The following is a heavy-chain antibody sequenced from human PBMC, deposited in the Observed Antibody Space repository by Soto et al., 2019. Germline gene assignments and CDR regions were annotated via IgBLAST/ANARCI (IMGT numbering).Heavy chain of an antibody. J-gene: IGHJ4*02. CDR2: IKTDGSTT. CDR3: AKREGNTYGLFH. V-gene: IGHV3-74*01. CDR1: GFSFSSYW. D-gene: IGHD5-18*01. Sequence: EVQLVESGGGLVQPGGSLRLSCAASGFSFSSYWIHWVRQAPGKGLVWVSRIKTDGSTTDYADSVKGRFTISRDNAKNTLYLQMNSLRWEDTAVYYCAKREGNTYGLFHWGQGTLVTVSS.